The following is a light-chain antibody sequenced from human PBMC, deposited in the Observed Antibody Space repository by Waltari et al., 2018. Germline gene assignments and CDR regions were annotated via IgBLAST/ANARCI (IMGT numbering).Light chain of an antibody. Sequence: SYVLTQPPSVSVAPGETARLTCRVNNIESQSVHWYRQRPGQAPVLVLSYDSDRPSGIPDRLSGSNSGNTATLTISRVEAGDEADYYCQVWDANTDPGVFGTGTEVTVL. CDR3: QVWDANTDPGV. V-gene: IGLV3-21*01. J-gene: IGLJ1*01. CDR1: NIESQS. CDR2: YDS.